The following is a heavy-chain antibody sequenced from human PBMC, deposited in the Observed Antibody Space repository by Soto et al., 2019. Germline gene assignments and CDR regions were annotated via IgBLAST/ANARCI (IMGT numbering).Heavy chain of an antibody. CDR3: AKDERYYDSSGVPFDY. J-gene: IGHJ4*02. CDR1: GFTFSSYG. CDR2: ISYDGSNK. D-gene: IGHD3-22*01. V-gene: IGHV3-30*18. Sequence: GGSLRLSCAASGFTFSSYGMHWVRQAPGKGLEWVAVISYDGSNKYYADSVKGRFTISRDNSKNTLYLQMNSLRAEDTAVYYCAKDERYYDSSGVPFDYWGQGTLVTVSS.